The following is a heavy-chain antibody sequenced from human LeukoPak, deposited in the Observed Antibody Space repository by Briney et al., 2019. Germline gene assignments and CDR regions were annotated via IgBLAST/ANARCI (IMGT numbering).Heavy chain of an antibody. Sequence: GGSLRLSCAASGFTFSDEYMNWIRQAPGKGLEWVSYISESGNIIYYADSVKGRFTISRDNAKNSLYLQMNSLRAEDTAVYYCARAGRQRGAFDIWGQGTMVTVSS. D-gene: IGHD6-25*01. J-gene: IGHJ3*02. V-gene: IGHV3-11*04. CDR2: ISESGNII. CDR3: ARAGRQRGAFDI. CDR1: GFTFSDEY.